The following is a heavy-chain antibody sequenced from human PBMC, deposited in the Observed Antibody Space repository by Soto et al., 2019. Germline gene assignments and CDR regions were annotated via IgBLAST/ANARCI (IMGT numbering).Heavy chain of an antibody. CDR2: TYYRSNWRH. J-gene: IGHJ4*02. CDR3: ARGVAGSGFDL. Sequence: RSLTCAISGDSVSSNTAAWNWIRSSPSRGLEWLGRTYYRSNWRHDYAVSVKSRITVNPDTSKNHFSLQLNSVTPDDTAVYYCARGVAGSGFDLWGQGTLVTVSS. CDR1: GDSVSSNTAA. V-gene: IGHV6-1*01. D-gene: IGHD6-19*01.